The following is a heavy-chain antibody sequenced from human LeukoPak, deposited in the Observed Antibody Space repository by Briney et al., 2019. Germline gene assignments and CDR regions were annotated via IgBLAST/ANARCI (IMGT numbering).Heavy chain of an antibody. V-gene: IGHV3-30*03. CDR1: GFTFSSYG. CDR3: ARDADFGDDSSGYLDY. Sequence: GGSLRLSCAASGFTFSSYGMHWVRQAPGKGLEWVAVISYDGSNKYYADSVKGRFTISRDNSKNTLYLQMNSLRAEDTAVYYCARDADFGDDSSGYLDYWGQGTLVTVSS. J-gene: IGHJ4*02. CDR2: ISYDGSNK. D-gene: IGHD3-22*01.